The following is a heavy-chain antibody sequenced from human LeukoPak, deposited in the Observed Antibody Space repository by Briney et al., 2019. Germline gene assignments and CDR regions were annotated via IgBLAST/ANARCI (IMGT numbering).Heavy chain of an antibody. Sequence: SETLSLTCTVSGGSISSYYWSWIRQPPGQGLEWIGYISYSGSTNYNPSLKSRVTISVDTTKNQFSLKLSSVTAADTAVYYCARGGMKMAYYFDYWGQGTLVTVSS. J-gene: IGHJ4*02. CDR3: ARGGMKMAYYFDY. D-gene: IGHD5-24*01. CDR2: ISYSGST. V-gene: IGHV4-59*01. CDR1: GGSISSYY.